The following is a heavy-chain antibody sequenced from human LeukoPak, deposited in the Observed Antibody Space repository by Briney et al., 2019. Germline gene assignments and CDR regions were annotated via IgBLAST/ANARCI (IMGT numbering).Heavy chain of an antibody. CDR3: AKTAGYSSGWSGVFDY. J-gene: IGHJ4*02. V-gene: IGHV3-66*01. Sequence: GGSLRLSCAASEFSVGSNYMTWVRQAPGKGLEWVSLIYSGGSTYYADSVKGRFTISRDNSKNTLYLQMNSLRAEDTAVYYCAKTAGYSSGWSGVFDYWGQGTLVTVSS. D-gene: IGHD6-19*01. CDR1: EFSVGSNY. CDR2: IYSGGST.